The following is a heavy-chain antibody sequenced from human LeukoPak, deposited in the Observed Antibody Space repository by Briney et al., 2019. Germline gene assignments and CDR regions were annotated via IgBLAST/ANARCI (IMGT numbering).Heavy chain of an antibody. Sequence: SETLSLTCTVSGGSISSSSYYWGWIRQPPGKGLEWIGSIYYSGSSYYNPSLKSRVTISVDPSKNQFSLKLSSVTAADTAVYYCARHSGYSYGYAYYYYYMDVWGKGTTVTVSS. V-gene: IGHV4-39*01. CDR1: GGSISSSSYY. D-gene: IGHD5-18*01. CDR3: ARHSGYSYGYAYYYYYMDV. CDR2: IYYSGSS. J-gene: IGHJ6*03.